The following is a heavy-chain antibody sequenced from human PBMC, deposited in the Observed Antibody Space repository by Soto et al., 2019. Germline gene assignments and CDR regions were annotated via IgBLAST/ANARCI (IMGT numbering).Heavy chain of an antibody. CDR3: ARDQEGSGSHWLGYKYYGMDV. J-gene: IGHJ6*02. D-gene: IGHD3-10*01. CDR2: LNGSGGST. CDR1: GFTFSNYA. Sequence: EVQLSESGGGLVQPGGSLRLSCAASGFTFSNYAMTWVRQAPGKGLEWVSGLNGSGGSTSSADSVKGRFAISMDDATNSLYLQMNSLTAEDTAVYYCARDQEGSGSHWLGYKYYGMDVWGQGTTVTVSS. V-gene: IGHV3-23*01.